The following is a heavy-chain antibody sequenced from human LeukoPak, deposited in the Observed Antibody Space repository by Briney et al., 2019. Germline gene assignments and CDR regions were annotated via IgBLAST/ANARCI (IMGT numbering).Heavy chain of an antibody. CDR3: ARDQYYYDSSGYYRFDY. CDR2: IYTSGST. D-gene: IGHD3-22*01. CDR1: GGSISSYY. J-gene: IGHJ4*02. Sequence: SETLSLTCTVSGGSISSYYWSWIRQPAGKGLEWIGRIYTSGSTNYNPSLKSRVTMSVDTSKNQFSLKLSSVTAADTAVYYCARDQYYYDSSGYYRFDYWGQGTLVTVSS. V-gene: IGHV4-4*07.